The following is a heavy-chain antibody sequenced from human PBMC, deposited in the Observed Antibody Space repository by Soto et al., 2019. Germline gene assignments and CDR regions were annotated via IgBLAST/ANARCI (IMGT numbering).Heavy chain of an antibody. D-gene: IGHD5-12*01. CDR3: ARDLYDANLDY. V-gene: IGHV3-74*01. CDR2: INTDGTTT. J-gene: IGHJ4*02. Sequence: EVQLVESGGDLVQPGGSLRLSCAASGFTFATYWMHWVRQAPGQGLVWVSRINTDGTTTNYADSVKGRFTISRDNAKNTRYLQMSSLRAEDTAVYYCARDLYDANLDYWGQGTLVTVPS. CDR1: GFTFATYW.